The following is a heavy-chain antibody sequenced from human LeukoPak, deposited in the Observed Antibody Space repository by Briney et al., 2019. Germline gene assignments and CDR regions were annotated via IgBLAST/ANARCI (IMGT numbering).Heavy chain of an antibody. Sequence: SETLSLTCTVSGGSISSYYWSWIRQPPGKGLEWIGYIYYSGSTNYNPSLKSRVTISVDTSKNQFSLKLSSVTAADTAVYYCARGLYSSSWPDAFGIWGQGTMVTVSS. V-gene: IGHV4-59*08. CDR1: GGSISSYY. CDR2: IYYSGST. CDR3: ARGLYSSSWPDAFGI. D-gene: IGHD6-13*01. J-gene: IGHJ3*02.